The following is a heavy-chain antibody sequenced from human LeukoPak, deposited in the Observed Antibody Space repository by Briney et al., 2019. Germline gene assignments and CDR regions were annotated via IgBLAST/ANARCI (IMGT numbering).Heavy chain of an antibody. CDR2: ISYDGTDK. CDR1: GFTFSSYI. D-gene: IGHD1-26*01. Sequence: PGGSLRLSCAASGFTFSSYIIHWVRQAPGKGLEWVAVISYDGTDKYYADSVKGRFTISRDNSKNTLYVQMNSLRAEDTAVYYCVRGSFGAGVGATMDDACDIWGQGTMVTVSS. J-gene: IGHJ3*02. V-gene: IGHV3-30*04. CDR3: VRGSFGAGVGATMDDACDI.